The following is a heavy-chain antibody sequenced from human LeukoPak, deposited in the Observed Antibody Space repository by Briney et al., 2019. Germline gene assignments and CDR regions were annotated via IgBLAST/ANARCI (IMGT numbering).Heavy chain of an antibody. Sequence: PGGSLRLSCAASGFIFSSYAMHWVRQAPDKGLEWVAVISYDGSNKYYADSVKGRFTISRDNSKNTLYLQMNSLRAEDTAVYYCARAADSYYYYYYYMDVWGKGTTVTVSS. CDR1: GFIFSSYA. J-gene: IGHJ6*03. CDR2: ISYDGSNK. CDR3: ARAADSYYYYYYYMDV. V-gene: IGHV3-30-3*01.